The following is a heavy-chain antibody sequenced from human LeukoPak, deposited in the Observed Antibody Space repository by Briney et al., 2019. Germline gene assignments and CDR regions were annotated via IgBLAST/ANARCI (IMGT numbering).Heavy chain of an antibody. CDR3: ARAVTYGDYENIQHNINGDYFDY. CDR2: ISGSGGST. Sequence: GGSLRLSCAASGFTFSSYAMSWVRQAPGKGMEWVSAISGSGGSTYYADSVKGRFTISRDNAKNSLYLQMNSLRAEDTAVYYCARAVTYGDYENIQHNINGDYFDYWGQGTLVTVSS. D-gene: IGHD4-17*01. V-gene: IGHV3-23*01. CDR1: GFTFSSYA. J-gene: IGHJ4*02.